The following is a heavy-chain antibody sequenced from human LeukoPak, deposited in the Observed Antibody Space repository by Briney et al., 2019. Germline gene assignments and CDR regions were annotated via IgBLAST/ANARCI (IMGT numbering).Heavy chain of an antibody. D-gene: IGHD6-19*01. Sequence: GGSLRLSCAASGFTFSSYDMHWVRQATGKGLEWVSAIGPAGDTYYPGSVKGRFTISRENAKNSLYLQMNSLRAGDTAVYYCASAVSSGWYGDWGQGTLVTVSS. CDR2: IGPAGDT. V-gene: IGHV3-13*01. J-gene: IGHJ4*02. CDR3: ASAVSSGWYGD. CDR1: GFTFSSYD.